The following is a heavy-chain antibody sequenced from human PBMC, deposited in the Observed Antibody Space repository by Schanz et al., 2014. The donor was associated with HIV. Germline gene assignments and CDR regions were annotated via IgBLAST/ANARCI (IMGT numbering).Heavy chain of an antibody. V-gene: IGHV3-23*04. CDR2: ISESGSRS. Sequence: EVQLVESGGGLEQPGGSLRLSCAASGFTFSNYAMSWVRQAPGKGLEWVSSISESGSRSYYADSVNGRFTISRDNSKNTLYLQMTTLRIDDTAVYYCAIRTPMISFGAFDIWGRGTMVTVSS. D-gene: IGHD3-16*01. CDR3: AIRTPMISFGAFDI. J-gene: IGHJ3*02. CDR1: GFTFSNYA.